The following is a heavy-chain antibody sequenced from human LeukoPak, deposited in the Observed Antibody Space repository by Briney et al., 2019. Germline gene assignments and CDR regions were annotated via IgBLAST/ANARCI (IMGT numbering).Heavy chain of an antibody. D-gene: IGHD3-16*02. CDR2: IYYSGST. CDR3: ARYALLYVWGSYRADYYFDY. Sequence: PSETLSLTCTVSGGSISSGDYYWSWIRQPPGKGLEWIGYIYYSGSTYYNPSLKSRVTISVDTSKNQFSLKLSSVTAADTAVYYCARYALLYVWGSYRADYYFDYWGQGTLVTVSS. CDR1: GGSISSGDYY. J-gene: IGHJ4*02. V-gene: IGHV4-30-4*01.